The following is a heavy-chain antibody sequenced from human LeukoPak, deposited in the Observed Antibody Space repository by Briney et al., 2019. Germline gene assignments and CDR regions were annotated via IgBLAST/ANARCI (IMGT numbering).Heavy chain of an antibody. J-gene: IGHJ5*02. D-gene: IGHD2-2*02. Sequence: ASVKVSCKASGYTFTSYGISWVLQAPGQGLEWMGWISAYNGNTNYAQKLQGRVTMTTDTSTSTAYMELRSLRSDDTAVYYCARDRATPDWFDPWGQGTLVTVSS. V-gene: IGHV1-18*01. CDR3: ARDRATPDWFDP. CDR1: GYTFTSYG. CDR2: ISAYNGNT.